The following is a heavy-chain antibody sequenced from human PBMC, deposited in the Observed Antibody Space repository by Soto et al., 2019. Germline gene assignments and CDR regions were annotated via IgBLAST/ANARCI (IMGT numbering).Heavy chain of an antibody. CDR3: ARAGGYYLNWFDP. CDR1: GGSISSGDYY. CDR2: IYYSGST. J-gene: IGHJ5*02. D-gene: IGHD3-22*01. V-gene: IGHV4-30-4*01. Sequence: PSETLSLTCTVSGGSISSGDYYWSWIRQPPGKGLEWIGYIYYSGSTYYNPSLKSRVTISVDTSKNQFSLKLSSVTAADTAVYYCARAGGYYLNWFDPWGPGTLVTVSS.